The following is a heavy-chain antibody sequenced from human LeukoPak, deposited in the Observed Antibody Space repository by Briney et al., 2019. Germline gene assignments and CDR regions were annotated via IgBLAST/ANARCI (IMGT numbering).Heavy chain of an antibody. CDR1: GFTVSSNY. V-gene: IGHV3-66*02. CDR3: SSTSCPMCGMDV. CDR2: IYSGGST. D-gene: IGHD2-2*01. Sequence: GGSLRLSCAASGFTVSSNYMSWVRQAPGKGLEWVSVIYSGGSTNYADSVKGRFTISRDNSKNTLYLQMNSLRAEDTAVYYCSSTSCPMCGMDVWGQGTTVTVSS. J-gene: IGHJ6*02.